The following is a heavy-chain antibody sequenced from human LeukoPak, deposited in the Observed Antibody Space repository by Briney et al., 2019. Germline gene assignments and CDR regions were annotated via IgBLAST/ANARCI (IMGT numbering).Heavy chain of an antibody. CDR3: ARIAGFGPRGWFDP. Sequence: PSETLSLTCAVYGGSFSGYYWSWIRQPPGKGLEWIGEINHSGSTNYNPSLKSRVTISVDTSKNQFSLKLSSVTAADTAVYYCARIAGFGPRGWFDPWGQGTLVTVSS. V-gene: IGHV4-34*01. CDR1: GGSFSGYY. J-gene: IGHJ5*02. CDR2: INHSGST. D-gene: IGHD3-10*01.